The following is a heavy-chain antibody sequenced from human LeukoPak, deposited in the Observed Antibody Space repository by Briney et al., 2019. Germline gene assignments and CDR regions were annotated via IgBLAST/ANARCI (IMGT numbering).Heavy chain of an antibody. CDR1: GFTFSSFG. V-gene: IGHV3-33*06. J-gene: IGHJ4*02. CDR2: IWYDGTTT. Sequence: GGSLRLSCAASGFTFSSFGMHWVRQTPGRGLEWVATIWYDGTTTYYADSVKGRFTISRDDSKNTVYLQMNSLRAEDTATYYCAKDTLAYYFDYWGQGTLVTVSS. CDR3: AKDTLAYYFDY.